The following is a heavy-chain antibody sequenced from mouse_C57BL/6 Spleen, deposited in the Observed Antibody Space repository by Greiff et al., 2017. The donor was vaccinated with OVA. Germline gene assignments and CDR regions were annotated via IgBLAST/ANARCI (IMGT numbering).Heavy chain of an antibody. CDR2: IDPETGGT. Sequence: VQLQESGAELVRPGASVTLSCKASGYTFTDYEMHWVKQTPVHGLEWIGAIDPETGGTAYNQKFKGKAILTVDKSSSTAYMELRSLTSEDSAVYYCTRSPRSFDVWGTGTTVTVSS. J-gene: IGHJ1*03. CDR1: GYTFTDYE. CDR3: TRSPRSFDV. V-gene: IGHV1-15*01.